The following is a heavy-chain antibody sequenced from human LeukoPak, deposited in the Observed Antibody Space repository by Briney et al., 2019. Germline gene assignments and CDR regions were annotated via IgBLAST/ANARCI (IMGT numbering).Heavy chain of an antibody. V-gene: IGHV4-39*01. Sequence: PSETLSLTCTVSGGSISRIIYYWGWIRQPPGKGLEWIGCIYYTGSTYYTPSLRSRVTISVDTSKNQFSLKLSAVTAADTAVYYCARVVRDGSGYNYYFDYWGQGTLVTVSS. CDR2: IYYTGST. CDR3: ARVVRDGSGYNYYFDY. D-gene: IGHD3-22*01. J-gene: IGHJ4*02. CDR1: GGSISRIIYY.